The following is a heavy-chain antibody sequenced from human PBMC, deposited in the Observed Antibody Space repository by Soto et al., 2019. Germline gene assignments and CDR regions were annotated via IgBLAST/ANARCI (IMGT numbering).Heavy chain of an antibody. CDR1: GFSFSNYA. D-gene: IGHD6-19*01. V-gene: IGHV3-23*01. J-gene: IGHJ4*02. CDR2: ISDSGGST. Sequence: PGGSLRLSCAASGFSFSNYAMTWVRQAPGKGLEWVSAISDSGGSTYYADSVKGRFTVSRDNSKNTLYLQMNSLRAEDTAVYYCAKVLKTGWHTHFDYWGQGALVTVS. CDR3: AKVLKTGWHTHFDY.